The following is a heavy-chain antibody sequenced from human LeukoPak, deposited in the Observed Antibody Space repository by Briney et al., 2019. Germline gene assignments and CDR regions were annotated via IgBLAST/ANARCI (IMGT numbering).Heavy chain of an antibody. D-gene: IGHD4-17*01. V-gene: IGHV1-2*02. J-gene: IGHJ4*02. CDR1: GYTFTGYY. CDR3: ARAGTDDYGDPQGFDY. Sequence: ASVKVSCKASGYTFTGYYMHWVRQAPGQGLEWMGWINPNSGGTNYAQKFQGRVTMTRDTSISTAYMELSRLRSDDTAVYFCARAGTDDYGDPQGFDYWGQGTLVTVSS. CDR2: INPNSGGT.